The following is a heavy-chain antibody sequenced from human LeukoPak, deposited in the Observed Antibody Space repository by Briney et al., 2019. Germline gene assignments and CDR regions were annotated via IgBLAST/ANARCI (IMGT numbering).Heavy chain of an antibody. J-gene: IGHJ4*02. CDR3: ARALNRHIGAFEY. Sequence: PGGSLRLSCAASGFTFSSYSMNWVRQAPGKGLEWVSYISSSSSTIYYADSVRGRFTISRDSSKNTLYLHMNSLRVEDTATYFCARALNRHIGAFEYWGQGALVTVSS. CDR1: GFTFSSYS. V-gene: IGHV3-48*01. CDR2: ISSSSSTI. D-gene: IGHD4/OR15-4a*01.